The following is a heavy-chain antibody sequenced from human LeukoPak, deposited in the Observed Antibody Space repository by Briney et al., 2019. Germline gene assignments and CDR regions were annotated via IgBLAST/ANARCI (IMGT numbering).Heavy chain of an antibody. V-gene: IGHV4-39*01. CDR2: IYYSGST. D-gene: IGHD6-13*01. CDR3: ARGYSSSWSTIGY. Sequence: SETLSLTCTVSGGSISRSSYYWGWIRQPPGKGLEWIGSIYYSGSTYYNPSLKSRVTISVDTSKNQFSLKLSSVTAADTAVYYCARGYSSSWSTIGYWGQGTLVTVSS. J-gene: IGHJ4*02. CDR1: GGSISRSSYY.